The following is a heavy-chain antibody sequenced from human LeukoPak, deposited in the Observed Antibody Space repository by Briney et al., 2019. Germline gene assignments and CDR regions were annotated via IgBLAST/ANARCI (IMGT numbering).Heavy chain of an antibody. D-gene: IGHD1-26*01. Sequence: PGKSLRLSCVASGFTFSSSWMTWVRQGPGKGLQWVASINQDEIHYVDAVRGRFTISRDNAKNSLYLQMNSLRAEDTAVYYCARDERVGATKNFDYWGQGTLVTVSS. J-gene: IGHJ4*02. CDR3: ARDERVGATKNFDY. CDR2: INQDEI. V-gene: IGHV3-7*01. CDR1: GFTFSSSW.